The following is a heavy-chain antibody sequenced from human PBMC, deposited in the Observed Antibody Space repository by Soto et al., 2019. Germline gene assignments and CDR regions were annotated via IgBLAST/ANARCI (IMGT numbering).Heavy chain of an antibody. CDR2: VSGGSGVT. CDR3: TRWNGYVDL. J-gene: IGHJ4*02. V-gene: IGHV3-23*01. CDR1: GFSFSTYG. D-gene: IGHD1-1*01. Sequence: QLLESGGGLVQPGGSLRLSCVVSGFSFSTYGLTWGRPAPGKGLEWVCGVSGGSGVTHYTDSVKGRFTISGDDSKNTVYLQMHSLRGEDTAVYYCTRWNGYVDLWGQGTLVTVSS.